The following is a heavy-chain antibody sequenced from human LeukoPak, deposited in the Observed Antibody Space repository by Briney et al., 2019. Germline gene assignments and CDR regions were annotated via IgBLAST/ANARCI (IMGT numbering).Heavy chain of an antibody. J-gene: IGHJ4*02. CDR3: ARDGPWSSSWSTLGY. V-gene: IGHV3-33*01. Sequence: PGGSLRLSCAASGFTFSSYGMHGVRQAPGRGLEGVAVIWYDGSNKYYADSVKGRFTISRDNSKNTLYLQMNSLRAEDTAVYYCARDGPWSSSWSTLGYWGQGTLVTVSS. CDR2: IWYDGSNK. D-gene: IGHD6-13*01. CDR1: GFTFSSYG.